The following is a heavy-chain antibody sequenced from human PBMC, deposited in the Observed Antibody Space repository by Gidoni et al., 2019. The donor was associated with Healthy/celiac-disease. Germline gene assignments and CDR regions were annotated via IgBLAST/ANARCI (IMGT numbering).Heavy chain of an antibody. J-gene: IGHJ4*02. V-gene: IGHV1-3*01. Sequence: QVQLVPSGAEVKKHGASVKVSCKASGYTFTSYAMHWVRQAPGHRREWMGWINASNDNTKYSQKFQGRVAITRDTSASTAYMELSSLRSEDTAVYYCARGSARELPGGLADYWGQGTLVTVSS. CDR1: GYTFTSYA. CDR2: INASNDNT. D-gene: IGHD3-10*01. CDR3: ARGSARELPGGLADY.